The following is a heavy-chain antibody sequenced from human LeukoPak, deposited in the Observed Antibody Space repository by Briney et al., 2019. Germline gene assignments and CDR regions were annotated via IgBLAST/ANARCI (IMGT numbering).Heavy chain of an antibody. V-gene: IGHV1-2*06. CDR3: ARDLTSTPNWEFDY. J-gene: IGHJ4*02. CDR1: GYTFADYF. CDR2: INCNSGGT. Sequence: ASVKVSCKASGYTFADYFIQWVRQAPGQGLEWVGRINCNSGGTEYAQKFQGRVTMTRDTSINTAYVEVSSLESDDTAVYYCARDLTSTPNWEFDYWGQGTLVTVSS. D-gene: IGHD1-26*01.